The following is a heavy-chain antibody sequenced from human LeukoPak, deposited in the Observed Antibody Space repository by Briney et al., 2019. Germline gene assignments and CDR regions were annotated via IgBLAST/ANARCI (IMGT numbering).Heavy chain of an antibody. CDR2: INHSGGT. J-gene: IGHJ4*02. Sequence: SETLSLTCAVYGGSFSGYYWSWIRQPPGKGLEWIGEINHSGGTNYNPSLKSRVTISVDTSKNQFSLKLSSVTAADTAVYYCASSRNYDILTGYWIYYFDYWGQGPLVTVSS. D-gene: IGHD3-9*01. V-gene: IGHV4-34*01. CDR1: GGSFSGYY. CDR3: ASSRNYDILTGYWIYYFDY.